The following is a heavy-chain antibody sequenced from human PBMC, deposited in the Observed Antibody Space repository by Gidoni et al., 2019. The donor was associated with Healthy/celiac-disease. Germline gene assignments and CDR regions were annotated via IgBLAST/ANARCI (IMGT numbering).Heavy chain of an antibody. CDR3: ARGCRKRWYPSSSGWFDP. CDR2: INHSGST. V-gene: IGHV4-34*01. CDR1: VGSFSGYY. J-gene: IGHJ5*02. Sequence: QVQLQQWGAGLLKPSETLSLTCAVYVGSFSGYYWSWLRQPPGKGLEWIGEINHSGSTNYNPSLKSRVTISVDTSKNQFSLKLSSVTAADTAVYYCARGCRKRWYPSSSGWFDPWGQGTLVTVSS. D-gene: IGHD2-15*01.